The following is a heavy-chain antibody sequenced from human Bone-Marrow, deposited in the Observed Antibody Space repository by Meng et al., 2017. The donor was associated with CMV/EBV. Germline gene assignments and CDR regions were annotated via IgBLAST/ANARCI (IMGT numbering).Heavy chain of an antibody. CDR3: AKDPAAAGLMDV. Sequence: GGSLRLSCAASGFTFSSYSMNWVRQAPGKGLEWVAFIRYDGSNKYYADSVKGRFTISRDNSKNTLYLQMNSLRAEDTAVYYCAKDPAAAGLMDVWGQGTTVTVSS. J-gene: IGHJ6*02. CDR2: IRYDGSNK. CDR1: GFTFSSYS. D-gene: IGHD6-13*01. V-gene: IGHV3-30*02.